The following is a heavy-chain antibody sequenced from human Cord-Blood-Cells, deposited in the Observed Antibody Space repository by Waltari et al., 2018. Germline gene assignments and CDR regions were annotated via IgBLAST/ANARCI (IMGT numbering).Heavy chain of an antibody. CDR2: IIPMFGTA. Sequence: QVQLVQSGAEVKKPGSSVKVSCKASGGTFSSYAISWVRQAPGQGREWRGGIIPMFGTANYAQKLQGRVTVTADESTSTAYMELSSLRSEDTAVYYCASETNGEAFDYWGQGTLVTVSS. CDR1: GGTFSSYA. D-gene: IGHD3-10*01. CDR3: ASETNGEAFDY. V-gene: IGHV1-69*01. J-gene: IGHJ4*02.